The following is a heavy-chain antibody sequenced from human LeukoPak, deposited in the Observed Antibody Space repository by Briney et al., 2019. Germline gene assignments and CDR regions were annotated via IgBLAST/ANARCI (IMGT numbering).Heavy chain of an antibody. V-gene: IGHV4-61*02. Sequence: SQTLSLTCTVSGGSISSGSYYWSWIRQPAGKGLEWIGRIYTSGSTNYNPSLKSRVTISVDTSKNQFSLKLSSVTAADTAVYYCARDSYYDFWSGFSDIWGQGTMVTVSS. D-gene: IGHD3-3*01. CDR1: GGSISSGSYY. CDR3: ARDSYYDFWSGFSDI. J-gene: IGHJ3*02. CDR2: IYTSGST.